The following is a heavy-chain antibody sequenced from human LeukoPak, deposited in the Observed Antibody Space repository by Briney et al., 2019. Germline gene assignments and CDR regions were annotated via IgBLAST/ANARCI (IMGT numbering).Heavy chain of an antibody. Sequence: PGGSLRLSCAASGFTFSSYSMNWVRQAPGKGLEWVSSISSSSSYIYYADSVKGRFTISRDNAKNSLYLQMNSLRAEDTAVYYCARGSVLRYFDWLLPHTQGGDCYYDYWGQGTLVTVSS. CDR1: GFTFSSYS. CDR2: ISSSSSYI. J-gene: IGHJ4*02. V-gene: IGHV3-21*01. CDR3: ARGSVLRYFDWLLPHTQGGDCYYDY. D-gene: IGHD3-9*01.